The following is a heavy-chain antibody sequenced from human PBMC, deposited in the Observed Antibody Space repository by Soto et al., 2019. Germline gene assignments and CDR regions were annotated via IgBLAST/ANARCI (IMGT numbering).Heavy chain of an antibody. V-gene: IGHV4-59*01. J-gene: IGHJ4*02. CDR3: ARGRGDTAMAWYY. CDR2: ISYSGST. CDR1: GGSISSYY. D-gene: IGHD5-18*01. Sequence: SETLSLTCTVSGGSISSYYWSWIRQSPGKGLEWIGYISYSGSTKYNPSFKSRVTISVDTSKNQFSLKLSSVTAADTAVYYCARGRGDTAMAWYYWGQGTLVTVS.